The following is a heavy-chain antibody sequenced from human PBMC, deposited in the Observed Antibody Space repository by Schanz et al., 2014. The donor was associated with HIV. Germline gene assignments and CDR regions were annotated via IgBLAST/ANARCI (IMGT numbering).Heavy chain of an antibody. Sequence: VQLVESGGGVVQPGGSLRLSCAASGFTFTNHALSWVRQAPGKGLEWVANINQDGSEKYYVDSVKGRFTISRDNAENSLYLQMHSLRAEDTAVYYCARDWSYDPYYYYGMDVWGQGTTVTVSS. V-gene: IGHV3-7*01. CDR1: GFTFTNHA. J-gene: IGHJ6*02. D-gene: IGHD5-12*01. CDR3: ARDWSYDPYYYYGMDV. CDR2: INQDGSEK.